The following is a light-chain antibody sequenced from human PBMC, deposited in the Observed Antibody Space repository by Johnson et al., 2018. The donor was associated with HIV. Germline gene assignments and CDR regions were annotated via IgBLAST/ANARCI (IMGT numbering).Light chain of an antibody. CDR1: SSNIANNY. Sequence: QSVLTQPPSVSAAPGQKVTISCSGSSSNIANNYVSWYQQLPGTAPKLLIYDNNKRPSGIPDRFSGSKSGTSATLGITGLQTGDEADYYCGTWDNSLSTGGVFGTGTKVTVL. CDR2: DNN. CDR3: GTWDNSLSTGGV. J-gene: IGLJ1*01. V-gene: IGLV1-51*01.